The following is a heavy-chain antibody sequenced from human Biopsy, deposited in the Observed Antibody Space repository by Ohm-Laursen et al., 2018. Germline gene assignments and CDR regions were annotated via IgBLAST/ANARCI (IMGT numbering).Heavy chain of an antibody. CDR1: GGAFTNYA. CDR2: IITVSETA. J-gene: IGHJ6*02. CDR3: VAYPSSGFFENNDDFAMDV. D-gene: IGHD6-19*01. V-gene: IGHV1-69*13. Sequence: SVKVSCKASGGAFTNYAINRVRQAPGRGLEWMGGIITVSETAGYAERFQGRVTITADVTTTTAYMDLSGLRSEDTAVYYCVAYPSSGFFENNDDFAMDVWGQGTTVIVSS.